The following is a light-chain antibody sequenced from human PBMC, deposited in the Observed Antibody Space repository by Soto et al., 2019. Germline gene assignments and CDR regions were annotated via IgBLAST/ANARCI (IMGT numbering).Light chain of an antibody. CDR1: GSNIGSNT. J-gene: IGLJ3*02. V-gene: IGLV1-44*01. Sequence: QSVLTQPPSASGAPGQRVTFSCSGSGSNIGSNTVNWYQQVPGAAPKLLFYFNDQRPSGVPDRFSGSKSGTSASLAISGLQPDDEADYSCSAWDDSLSGPVFGGGTKLTVL. CDR2: FND. CDR3: SAWDDSLSGPV.